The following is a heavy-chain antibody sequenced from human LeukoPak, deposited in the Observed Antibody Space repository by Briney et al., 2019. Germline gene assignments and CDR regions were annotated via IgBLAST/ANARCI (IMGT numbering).Heavy chain of an antibody. CDR1: GYTFTGYY. D-gene: IGHD1-7*01. CDR2: INPNSGGT. Sequence: GASVKVSCKASGYTFTGYYMHWVGQAPGQGLEWMGWINPNSGGTNYAQKFQGGVTMTRDTSISTAYMELSRLRSDDTAVYYCARDPWGITGTPGDYWGQGTLVTVSS. CDR3: ARDPWGITGTPGDY. V-gene: IGHV1-2*02. J-gene: IGHJ4*02.